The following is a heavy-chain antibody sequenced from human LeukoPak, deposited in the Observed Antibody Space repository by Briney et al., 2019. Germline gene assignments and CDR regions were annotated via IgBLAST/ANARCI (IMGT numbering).Heavy chain of an antibody. V-gene: IGHV4-59*01. CDR1: GGSISSYY. CDR3: ARERHDWGWGYYYYGMDV. D-gene: IGHD7-27*01. CDR2: IYYSGST. J-gene: IGHJ6*02. Sequence: PSETLSLTCTVSGGSISSYYWSWIRQPPGKGLEWIGYIYYSGSTNYNPSLKSRVTISVDTSKNQFSLKLSSVTAADTAVYYCARERHDWGWGYYYYGMDVWGQGTTVTASS.